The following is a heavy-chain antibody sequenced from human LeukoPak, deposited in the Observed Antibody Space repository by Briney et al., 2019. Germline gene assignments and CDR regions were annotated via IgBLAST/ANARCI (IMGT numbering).Heavy chain of an antibody. D-gene: IGHD3-22*01. CDR1: GFTFSSYG. CDR3: AREELYYDSSGLDY. J-gene: IGHJ4*02. V-gene: IGHV3-33*01. Sequence: GGSLRLSCAASGFTFSSYGMHWVRQAPGKGLEWVAVIWYDGSNKYYADSVKGRFTISRDNSKNTLYLQMNSLRAEDTAVYYCAREELYYDSSGLDYWGQGTLVTVSS. CDR2: IWYDGSNK.